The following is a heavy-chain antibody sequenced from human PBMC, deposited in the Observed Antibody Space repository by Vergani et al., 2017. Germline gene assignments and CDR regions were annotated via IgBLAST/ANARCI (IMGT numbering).Heavy chain of an antibody. J-gene: IGHJ3*02. V-gene: IGHV3-49*04. CDR3: TRDLAKWCGESTYGTDAFDI. Sequence: EVQLVESGGGLVQPGRSLRLSCTASGFTFGDYAMSWVRQAPGKGLEWVGFIRSKAYGGTTEYAASVKGRFTISRDDSKSIAYLQMNSLKTEDTAVYYCTRDLAKWCGESTYGTDAFDIWGQGTMVTVSS. CDR1: GFTFGDYA. D-gene: IGHD2-15*01. CDR2: IRSKAYGGTT.